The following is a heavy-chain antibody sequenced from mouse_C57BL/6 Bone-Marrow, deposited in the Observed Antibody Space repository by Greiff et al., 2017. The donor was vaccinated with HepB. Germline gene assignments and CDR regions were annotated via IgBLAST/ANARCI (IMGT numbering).Heavy chain of an antibody. D-gene: IGHD1-1*01. V-gene: IGHV1-18*01. J-gene: IGHJ2*01. CDR2: INTNNGGT. Sequence: EVQLQQSGPELVKPGASVKIPCKASGYTFTDYNMDWVKQSHGKSLEWIGDINTNNGGTIYNQKFKGKGTLTLDQFSSTAYMELRSLTSEDTAVYYCARLGGLGSPRFDYWGQGTTLTVSS. CDR1: GYTFTDYN. CDR3: ARLGGLGSPRFDY.